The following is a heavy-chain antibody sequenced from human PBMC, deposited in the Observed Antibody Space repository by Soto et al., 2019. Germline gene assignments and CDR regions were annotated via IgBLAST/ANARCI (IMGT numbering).Heavy chain of an antibody. CDR2: IIDSGGST. CDR1: GFTFSSCA. V-gene: IGHV3-23*01. CDR3: AKGRSYYYYCSVDV. Sequence: EVQLLESGGGLVQPGGSLRLSCAASGFTFSSCAMGWVRQAPGKGLEWVSDIIDSGGSTYYADSVKGRVTISRDNSKSTLDLQMNSLRADDTALYYCAKGRSYYYYCSVDVWGQGTTVTVSS. J-gene: IGHJ6*02.